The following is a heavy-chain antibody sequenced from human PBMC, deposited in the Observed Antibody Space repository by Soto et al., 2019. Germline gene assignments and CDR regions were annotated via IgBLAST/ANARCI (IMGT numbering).Heavy chain of an antibody. V-gene: IGHV1-3*01. D-gene: IGHD6-19*01. Sequence: ASVKVSCQASGYTFTSYAMHWVRQAPGQRLEWMGWINAGNGNTKYSQKFQGRVTITRDTSASTAYMELGSLRSEDTAVYYCARARYSSGWSPFDPWGQGTLVTVSS. CDR1: GYTFTSYA. CDR3: ARARYSSGWSPFDP. J-gene: IGHJ5*02. CDR2: INAGNGNT.